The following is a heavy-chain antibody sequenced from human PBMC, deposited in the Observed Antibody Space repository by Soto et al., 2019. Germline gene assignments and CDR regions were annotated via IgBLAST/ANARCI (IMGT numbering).Heavy chain of an antibody. V-gene: IGHV4-31*03. D-gene: IGHD5-12*01. Sequence: QVQLQESGRGLVKPSETLSLTCTVSGASISSGGYYWTCIRQHTGEGMEWICYIYYSGTFYNPSLRSRVTMSVDTSKNQFSLKLSSVTAADTAVYYCAREGVATTLFDYWGQGTLVTVSS. CDR1: GASISSGGYY. CDR2: IYYSGT. J-gene: IGHJ4*02. CDR3: AREGVATTLFDY.